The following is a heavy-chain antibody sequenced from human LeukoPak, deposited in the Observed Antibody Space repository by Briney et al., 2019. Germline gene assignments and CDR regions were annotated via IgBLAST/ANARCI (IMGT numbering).Heavy chain of an antibody. CDR2: ISSSNTYI. D-gene: IGHD3-10*01. Sequence: GGSLRLSCAASGFTFSSYTMNWVRQAPGKGLEWVSSISSSNTYIYYADSVKGRFTISRDNAKNSLFLQMNSLRAEDTAVYYCARGAPGAFDIWGQGTMVTVSS. CDR1: GFTFSSYT. J-gene: IGHJ3*02. V-gene: IGHV3-21*01. CDR3: ARGAPGAFDI.